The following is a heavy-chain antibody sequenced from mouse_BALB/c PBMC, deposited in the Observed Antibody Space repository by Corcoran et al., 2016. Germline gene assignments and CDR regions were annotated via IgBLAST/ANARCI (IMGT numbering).Heavy chain of an antibody. J-gene: IGHJ2*01. CDR3: ARGSSGYDY. Sequence: QIQLVQSGPELKKPGETVKISCKASGYTFTNYGMNWVKQGPGKGLKWMGWINTYTGEPTYADDFKGRFAFSLETSASTAYLQINNLKNEDMATYFCARGSSGYDYWGQGTTLTVSS. D-gene: IGHD3-1*01. CDR1: GYTFTNYG. V-gene: IGHV9-1*02. CDR2: INTYTGEP.